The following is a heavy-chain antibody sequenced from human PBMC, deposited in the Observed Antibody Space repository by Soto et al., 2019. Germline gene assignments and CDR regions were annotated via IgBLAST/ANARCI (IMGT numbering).Heavy chain of an antibody. CDR2: ISHGGGT. Sequence: QVQLQQWGAGLLKPSETLSLTCAVYGGSFIGYYWTWIRQPPGKGLEWIGEISHGGGTKYNSSPKSRVTISVDTSKNQFSLKLSSVTAADTAVYYCGSRRSVSIFGVAQGGYNWGQGTVVTVSS. CDR1: GGSFIGYY. CDR3: GSRRSVSIFGVAQGGYN. V-gene: IGHV4-34*01. J-gene: IGHJ4*02. D-gene: IGHD3-3*01.